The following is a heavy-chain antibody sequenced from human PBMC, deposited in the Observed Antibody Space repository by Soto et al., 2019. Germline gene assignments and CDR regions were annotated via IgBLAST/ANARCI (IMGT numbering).Heavy chain of an antibody. Sequence: PSETLSLTCTVSGGSISSGGYYWSWIRQHPGKGLEWIGYIYYSGSTYYNPSLKSRVTISVDTSKNQFSLELSSVTAADTAVYYCASQYSSSTLIDYWGQGTLVTVSS. CDR2: IYYSGST. CDR3: ASQYSSSTLIDY. V-gene: IGHV4-31*03. D-gene: IGHD6-6*01. J-gene: IGHJ4*02. CDR1: GGSISSGGYY.